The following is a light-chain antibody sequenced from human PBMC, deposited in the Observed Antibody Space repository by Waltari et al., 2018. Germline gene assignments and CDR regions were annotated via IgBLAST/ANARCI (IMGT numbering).Light chain of an antibody. CDR1: QSISSSS. CDR2: GAS. Sequence: EIVLTQSPGTLSLSPGERATLSCRASQSISSSSLAWYQQKPGQAPRLLIYGASSRATGIPDRFSGSGSGTDFTLTISRLEPEDFAVYYCQQYGSSLITFGQGTRLEI. J-gene: IGKJ5*01. V-gene: IGKV3-20*01. CDR3: QQYGSSLIT.